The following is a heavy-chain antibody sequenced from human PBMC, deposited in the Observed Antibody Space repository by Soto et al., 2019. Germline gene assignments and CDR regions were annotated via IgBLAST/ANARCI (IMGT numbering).Heavy chain of an antibody. CDR1: GFTFSSYV. Sequence: PGGSLRLSCAASGFTFSSYVMHWVRQAPGKGLEWVAVIWYDGINKYYADSVKGRFTISRDNSKNTLYLQMNSLRAEDTAVYYCASQAVAGTGDYYFDYWGQGTMVTVYS. D-gene: IGHD6-19*01. CDR3: ASQAVAGTGDYYFDY. J-gene: IGHJ4*02. V-gene: IGHV3-33*01. CDR2: IWYDGINK.